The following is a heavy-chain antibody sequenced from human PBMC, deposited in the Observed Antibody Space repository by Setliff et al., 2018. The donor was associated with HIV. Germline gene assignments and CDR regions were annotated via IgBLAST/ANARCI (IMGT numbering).Heavy chain of an antibody. CDR1: GGSFSGYY. J-gene: IGHJ4*02. V-gene: IGHV4-34*01. Sequence: SETLSLTCAVYGGSFSGYYWSWIRQPPGKGLEWIGEINHSGSTNYNPSLKSRVTISVDTSKNQFSLKLSSVTAADTAVYYCARGHFWSGYYSYFYFDYWGQGMLVTVSS. CDR2: INHSGST. D-gene: IGHD3-3*02. CDR3: ARGHFWSGYYSYFYFDY.